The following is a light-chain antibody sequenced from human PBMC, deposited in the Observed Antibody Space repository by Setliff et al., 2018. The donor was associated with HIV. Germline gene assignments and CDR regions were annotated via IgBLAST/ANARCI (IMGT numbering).Light chain of an antibody. V-gene: IGLV3-21*01. CDR3: QVWESSSDHGGV. CDR2: YDS. Sequence: SYELTQAPSVSVAPGKTARITCGGNNIGSKSVHWYQQKSGQAPVLVMSYDSDRPSGIPERFSGSNSGITATLTISRVEAEDEADYYCQVWESSSDHGGVFGGGTKVTVL. CDR1: NIGSKS. J-gene: IGLJ3*02.